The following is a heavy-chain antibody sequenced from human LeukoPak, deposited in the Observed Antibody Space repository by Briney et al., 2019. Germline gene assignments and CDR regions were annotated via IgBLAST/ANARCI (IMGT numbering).Heavy chain of an antibody. CDR1: GFTFDDYA. Sequence: HPGGSLRLSCAASGFTFDDYAMHWVRQGPGKGLEWVAFIRYDGSNKYYADSVKGRFTISRDNSKNTLYLQMNSLRAEDTAVYYCAKDGIIVVVTAVDAFDIWGQGTMVTVSS. CDR3: AKDGIIVVVTAVDAFDI. V-gene: IGHV3-30*02. J-gene: IGHJ3*02. CDR2: IRYDGSNK. D-gene: IGHD2-21*02.